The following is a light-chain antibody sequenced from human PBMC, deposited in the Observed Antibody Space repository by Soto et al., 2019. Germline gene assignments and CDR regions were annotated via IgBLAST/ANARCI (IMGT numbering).Light chain of an antibody. V-gene: IGKV1-17*01. J-gene: IGKJ1*01. CDR3: LLHNTYPWT. Sequence: DIQMTQSPLSLSASVGDRVTITCRASQGIRNELGWYQQKPGRAPKRLIYGVSNLQSGVPSRFSGSASGTEFTLTISSLKTDDSATYYCLLHNTYPWTFGQGTEVEVK. CDR1: QGIRNE. CDR2: GVS.